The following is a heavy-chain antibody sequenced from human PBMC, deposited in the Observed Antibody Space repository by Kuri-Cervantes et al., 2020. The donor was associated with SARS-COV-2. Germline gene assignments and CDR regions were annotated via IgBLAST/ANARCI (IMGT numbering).Heavy chain of an antibody. V-gene: IGHV4-34*01. CDR2: INHSGST. D-gene: IGHD5-18*01. Sequence: GSLRLSCAVYGGSFSGYYWSWIRQPPGKGLEWIGEINHSGSTNYNPSLKSRVTISVDTSKNQFSLKLSSATAADTAVYYCARDLGGYGFDYWGQGTLVTVSS. CDR1: GGSFSGYY. CDR3: ARDLGGYGFDY. J-gene: IGHJ4*02.